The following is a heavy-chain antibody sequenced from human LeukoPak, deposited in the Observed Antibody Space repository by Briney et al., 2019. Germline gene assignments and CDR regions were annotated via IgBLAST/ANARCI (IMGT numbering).Heavy chain of an antibody. CDR3: ARDCSSNSCYQAACDY. D-gene: IGHD2-2*01. Sequence: AAVKVSCMASGYTFTSYYMHWVRQAPGQGLEWMGTINHSGGSTRYAQKYQGRVTMTRDTFTSTVYMGLSRLRSEDTAVYYCARDCSSNSCYQAACDYRGQGTMVTVSS. V-gene: IGHV1-46*01. CDR1: GYTFTSYY. J-gene: IGHJ4*02. CDR2: INHSGGST.